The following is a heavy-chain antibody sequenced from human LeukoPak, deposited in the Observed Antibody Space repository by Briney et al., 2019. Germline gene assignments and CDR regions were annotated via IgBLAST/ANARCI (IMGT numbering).Heavy chain of an antibody. CDR1: GFTFSSYW. CDR2: IISDGSST. J-gene: IGHJ3*02. V-gene: IGHV3-74*01. D-gene: IGHD1-26*01. Sequence: GGSLRLSCAASGFTFSSYWMHWVRQAPGKGLVWVSRIISDGSSTSYADSVKGRFTISRDNAKNTLYLQMNSLRAEDTAVYYCARDYRSDAFDIWGQGTMVTVSS. CDR3: ARDYRSDAFDI.